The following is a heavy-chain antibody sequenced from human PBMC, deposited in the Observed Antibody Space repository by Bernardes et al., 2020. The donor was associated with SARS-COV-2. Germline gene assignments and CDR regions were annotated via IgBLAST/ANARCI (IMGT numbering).Heavy chain of an antibody. CDR3: ATEYSNLDYYFDY. CDR1: GFTFSSYE. Sequence: VGSLILSCAASGFTFSSYEMNWVRQAPGKGLEWVSSISGSGSNTYYADSVKGRFTISRDNSKNTLYLQMNSLRAEDTAVYYCATEYSNLDYYFDYWGQGTLVTVSS. J-gene: IGHJ4*02. D-gene: IGHD6-6*01. V-gene: IGHV3-23*01. CDR2: ISGSGSNT.